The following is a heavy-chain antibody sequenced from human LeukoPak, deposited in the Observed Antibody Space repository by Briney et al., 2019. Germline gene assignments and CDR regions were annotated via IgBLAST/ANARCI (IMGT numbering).Heavy chain of an antibody. CDR2: ISTSGTT. CDR3: AREGGFYGIEY. CDR1: GGSMSGHY. V-gene: IGHV4-4*07. Sequence: SETLSLTCTVSGGSMSGHYWTWIRQPAGKGLECIGRISTSGTTKYNPSLESRVTMPVDTSKNQFSLKLNSVTAADTAVYYCAREGGFYGIEYWGQGTLLTVSS. D-gene: IGHD3-22*01. J-gene: IGHJ4*02.